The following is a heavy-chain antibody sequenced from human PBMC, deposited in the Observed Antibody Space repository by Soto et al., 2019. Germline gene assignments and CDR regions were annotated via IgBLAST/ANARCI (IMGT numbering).Heavy chain of an antibody. Sequence: QVQLIESGGGVVQPGRFLRLSCAASGFIFNSYDMHWVRQTPGKGLEWVAFLSHDGSKRFYADSLKGRITMSRDNFNNTLYLEVHSLRPEDTAVYYCAKDLIGYCGGSTCNIFQSWGQGTLVTVSS. J-gene: IGHJ4*02. D-gene: IGHD2-2*01. V-gene: IGHV3-30*18. CDR2: LSHDGSKR. CDR3: AKDLIGYCGGSTCNIFQS. CDR1: GFIFNSYD.